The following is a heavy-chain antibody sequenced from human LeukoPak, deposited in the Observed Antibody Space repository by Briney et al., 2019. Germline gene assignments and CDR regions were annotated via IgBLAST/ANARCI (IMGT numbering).Heavy chain of an antibody. J-gene: IGHJ6*02. CDR2: INQEGSEK. CDR1: GFTLSTFW. CDR3: ARDPRAPTNWGHYYYYGMDV. Sequence: GGSLRLSCAASGFTLSTFWMSWVRQAPGNGLEWVANINQEGSEKHYVDSVKGRFTISRDNSKNTLYLQMNSLRAEDTAVYYCARDPRAPTNWGHYYYYGMDVWGQGTTVTVSS. D-gene: IGHD7-27*01. V-gene: IGHV3-7*01.